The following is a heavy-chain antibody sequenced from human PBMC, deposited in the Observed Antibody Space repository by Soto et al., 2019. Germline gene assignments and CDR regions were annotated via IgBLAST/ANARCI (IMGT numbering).Heavy chain of an antibody. CDR3: AVYGYGVSAAAY. Sequence: EVQLLASGGGLVQPGGSLRLSCAASGIIFNNYAMSWVRQAPGKGLEWVSVITDAGGRTYYAASAQGRFTISRDNSKNTLYLQLNSLRPEDTAVYYCAVYGYGVSAAAYWGQGTLVTVSS. CDR1: GIIFNNYA. CDR2: ITDAGGRT. D-gene: IGHD4-17*01. V-gene: IGHV3-23*01. J-gene: IGHJ4*02.